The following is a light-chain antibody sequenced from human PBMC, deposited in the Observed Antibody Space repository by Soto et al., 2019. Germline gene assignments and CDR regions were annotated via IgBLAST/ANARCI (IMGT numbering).Light chain of an antibody. CDR1: QNIANW. V-gene: IGKV1-5*01. Sequence: DIQMTQSPSTLSASVGDRVTITCRASQNIANWLAWYQQKPGKTPDLLIYDVSSLESGVPLRFSGSGSGTEFTLTISSLQTDDSATYYCQQYNDEPRTFGQGTKV. J-gene: IGKJ1*01. CDR2: DVS. CDR3: QQYNDEPRT.